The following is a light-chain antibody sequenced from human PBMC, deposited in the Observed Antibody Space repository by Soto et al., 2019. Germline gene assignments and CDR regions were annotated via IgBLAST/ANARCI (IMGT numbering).Light chain of an antibody. V-gene: IGKV1-5*01. CDR3: QQYYSYPRT. Sequence: DIQMTQSPATLSASLGDRVTITCRASQTINRWLAWYQQKPRKAPKLLIYDGSTLQSGVPSRFSGSGSGTEFTLTISSLQPDDVATYYCQQYYSYPRTFGQGTKVDIK. CDR2: DGS. J-gene: IGKJ1*01. CDR1: QTINRW.